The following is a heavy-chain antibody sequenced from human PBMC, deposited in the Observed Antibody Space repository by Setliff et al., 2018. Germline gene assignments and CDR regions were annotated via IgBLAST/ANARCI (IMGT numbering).Heavy chain of an antibody. CDR3: ARDGVFYAMDV. D-gene: IGHD3-10*01. CDR1: GFTVGINY. J-gene: IGHJ6*02. V-gene: IGHV3-66*01. Sequence: GGSLRLSCDVYGFTVGINYLTWVRQAPGKGLEWVSIIYSGGRRYYADSAKGRFTVSRDNSKDALYLQMNSLRAEDTALYYCARDGVFYAMDVWGRGTMVTVSS. CDR2: IYSGGRR.